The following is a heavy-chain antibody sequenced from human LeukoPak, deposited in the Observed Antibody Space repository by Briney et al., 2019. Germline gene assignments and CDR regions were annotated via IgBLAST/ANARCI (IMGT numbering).Heavy chain of an antibody. CDR2: IYYSGST. V-gene: IGHV4-59*01. J-gene: IGHJ6*03. Sequence: SETLSLTCTVSGGSISSYYWSWIRQPPGKGLEWIGYIYYSGSTNYIPSLKSRVTISVDTSKNQFSLKLSSVTAADTAVYYCARTYYDFWSGYHGNYYMDVWGKGTTVTVSS. D-gene: IGHD3-3*01. CDR3: ARTYYDFWSGYHGNYYMDV. CDR1: GGSISSYY.